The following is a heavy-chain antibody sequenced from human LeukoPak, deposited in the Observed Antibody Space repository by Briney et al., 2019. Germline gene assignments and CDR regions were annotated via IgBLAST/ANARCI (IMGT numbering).Heavy chain of an antibody. J-gene: IGHJ4*02. D-gene: IGHD5-12*01. CDR3: AAQYSGYVRLDY. Sequence: SETLSLTCAVYGGSFSGSYWSWIRQPPGKGLEWIGEISHSGSTNYNPSLKNRVTMSVDTSKNQFSLKLTSVTAADTAVYYCAAQYSGYVRLDYWGQGTLVTVSS. CDR2: ISHSGST. CDR1: GGSFSGSY. V-gene: IGHV4-34*01.